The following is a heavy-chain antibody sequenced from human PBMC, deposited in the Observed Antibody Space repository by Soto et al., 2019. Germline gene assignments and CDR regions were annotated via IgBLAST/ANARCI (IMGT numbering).Heavy chain of an antibody. CDR3: AKDIREMATIRYYYGMDV. CDR1: GFIFDDYA. V-gene: IGHV3-9*01. D-gene: IGHD5-12*01. Sequence: SLRLSCAASGFIFDDYAMHWVRQAPGKGLEWVSGISWNSGSIGYADSVKGRFTISRDNAKNSLYLQMNSLRAEDTALYYCAKDIREMATIRYYYGMDVWGQGTTVTVSS. CDR2: ISWNSGSI. J-gene: IGHJ6*02.